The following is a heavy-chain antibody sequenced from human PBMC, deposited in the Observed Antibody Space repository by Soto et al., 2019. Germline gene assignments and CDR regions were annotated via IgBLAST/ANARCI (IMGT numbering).Heavy chain of an antibody. Sequence: PGGSLRLSCAASGFTFSNYGMHWVRQAPGQGLEWVAVLSYDGSDKYYADSVKGRFTISRDNSKNTLYLQMNSLRAEDTAVYYCAKVTGYCSSSSCRRDYYYYYGMDVWGQGTTVTVSS. CDR3: AKVTGYCSSSSCRRDYYYYYGMDV. CDR2: LSYDGSDK. J-gene: IGHJ6*02. D-gene: IGHD2-2*01. V-gene: IGHV3-30*18. CDR1: GFTFSNYG.